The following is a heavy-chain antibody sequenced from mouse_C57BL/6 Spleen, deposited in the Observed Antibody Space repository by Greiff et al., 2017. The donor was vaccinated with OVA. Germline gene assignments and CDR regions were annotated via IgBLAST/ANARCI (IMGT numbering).Heavy chain of an antibody. V-gene: IGHV1-55*01. CDR2: IYPGSGST. Sequence: QVQLQQPGAELVKPGASVKMSCKASGYTFTSYWITWVKQRPGQGLEWIGDIYPGSGSTTYNEKFKGKATLTVDTSSSTAYMQLSSLTSEDSAVYYCARGYYGCRRAWFAYWGQGTLVTVSA. D-gene: IGHD1-2*01. J-gene: IGHJ3*01. CDR1: GYTFTSYW. CDR3: ARGYYGCRRAWFAY.